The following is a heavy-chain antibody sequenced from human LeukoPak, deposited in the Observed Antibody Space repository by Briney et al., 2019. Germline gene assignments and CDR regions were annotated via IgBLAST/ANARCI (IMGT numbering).Heavy chain of an antibody. D-gene: IGHD3-22*01. CDR2: IKQDGSEK. CDR1: GFIFSSYW. CDR3: ARGGYYYDSSGYYDY. V-gene: IGHV3-7*01. Sequence: GGSLRLSCAASGFIFSSYWMSWVRQAPGKGLEWVANIKQDGSEKYYVDSVKGRFTISRDNAKNSLYLQMNSLRAEDTAVYYCARGGYYYDSSGYYDYWGQGILVTVSS. J-gene: IGHJ4*02.